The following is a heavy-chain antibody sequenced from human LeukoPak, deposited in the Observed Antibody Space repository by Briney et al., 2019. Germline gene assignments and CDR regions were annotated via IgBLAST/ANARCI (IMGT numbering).Heavy chain of an antibody. J-gene: IGHJ6*03. CDR1: GFTFSSYG. CDR3: AKDLGGDYYYYYYMDV. V-gene: IGHV3-30*18. D-gene: IGHD4-17*01. Sequence: GGSLRLSCAASGFTFSSYGMHWVRQAPGKGLEWVAVISYDGSNKYYADSVKGRFTISRDNSKNTLYLQMNSLRAEDTAVYYCAKDLGGDYYYYYYMDVWGKGTTVTVSS. CDR2: ISYDGSNK.